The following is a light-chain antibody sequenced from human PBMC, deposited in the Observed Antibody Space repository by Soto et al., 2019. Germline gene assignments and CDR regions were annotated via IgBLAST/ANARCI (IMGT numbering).Light chain of an antibody. V-gene: IGKV1-5*01. CDR3: QQYNSYSGT. CDR1: QSISSW. Sequence: DIPMTQSPSTLSASVGDRVTITCRASQSISSWLAWYQQKRGKAPKLLIYDVSSLESVVPSRFSGSGSGTEFTLTISRLQPDDLATYYCQQYNSYSGTFVQGTKVEVK. CDR2: DVS. J-gene: IGKJ1*01.